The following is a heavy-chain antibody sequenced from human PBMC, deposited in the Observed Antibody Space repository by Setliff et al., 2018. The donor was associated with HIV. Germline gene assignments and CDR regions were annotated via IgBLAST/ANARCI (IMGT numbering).Heavy chain of an antibody. V-gene: IGHV4-39*01. CDR2: LYYRGTT. CDR1: GGSISSSSYY. D-gene: IGHD2-21*02. J-gene: IGHJ6*03. Sequence: PSETLSLTCTVSGGSISSSSYYWGWIRQPPGKGPEWIGSLYYRGTTYYNPSLKSRVTISTGTSNNQFSLTLSSVTAADTAVYYCARGVLITKRVTQTGVYYYYTDVWGKGTTVTVSS. CDR3: ARGVLITKRVTQTGVYYYYTDV.